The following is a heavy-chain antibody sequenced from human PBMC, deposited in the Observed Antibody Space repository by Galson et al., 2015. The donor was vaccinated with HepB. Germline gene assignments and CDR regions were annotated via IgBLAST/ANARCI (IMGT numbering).Heavy chain of an antibody. CDR1: GFTFSSYA. CDR3: VNTGYNLFDAFDI. J-gene: IGHJ3*02. CDR2: ISSNRGST. D-gene: IGHD5-24*01. V-gene: IGHV3-64D*06. Sequence: SLRLSCAASGFTFSSYAMHWVRQAPGKGLEYVSAISSNRGSTYYADSVKGRFTISRDNSKNTLYLQMSSLRAEDTAVYYCVNTGYNLFDAFDIWGQGTMVTVSS.